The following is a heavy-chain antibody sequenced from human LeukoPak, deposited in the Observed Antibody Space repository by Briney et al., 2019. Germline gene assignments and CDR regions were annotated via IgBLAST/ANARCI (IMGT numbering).Heavy chain of an antibody. CDR2: ISSSSSYI. CDR1: GFTFSSYS. CDR3: ARVTDYDSSGPALSDY. Sequence: GGSLRLSCAASGFTFSSYSMNWVRQAPGKGLEWVSSISSSSSYIYYADSVKGRFTISRDSAKNSLYLQMNSLRAEDTAVYYCARVTDYDSSGPALSDYWGQGTLVTVSS. V-gene: IGHV3-21*01. J-gene: IGHJ4*02. D-gene: IGHD3-22*01.